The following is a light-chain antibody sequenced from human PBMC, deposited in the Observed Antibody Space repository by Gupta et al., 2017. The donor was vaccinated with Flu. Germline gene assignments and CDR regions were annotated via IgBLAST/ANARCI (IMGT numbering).Light chain of an antibody. Sequence: DIVMSQSPDSLAVSLGERATINCKSSQSVLYSSNNKNYLAWYQQKPGQPPKLLIYWASTRESGVPDRFSGSESGTDFTLTISSLQAEDVAAYYCQQYYSTPQTFGQGTKVEIK. CDR1: QSVLYSSNNKNY. CDR3: QQYYSTPQT. J-gene: IGKJ1*01. V-gene: IGKV4-1*01. CDR2: WAS.